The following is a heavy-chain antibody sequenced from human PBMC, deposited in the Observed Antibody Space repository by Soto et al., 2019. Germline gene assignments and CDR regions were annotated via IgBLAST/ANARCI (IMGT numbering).Heavy chain of an antibody. J-gene: IGHJ6*02. D-gene: IGHD3-9*01. V-gene: IGHV1-69*06. Sequence: SVKVSWKSSGGTFSSYAISLVRQAPGQGLEWMGGIIPIFGTANYAQKFQGRVTITADKSTSTAYMELSSLRSEDTAVYYCARERGLRDDILTGYYNAYYYYGMDVWGQGTTVTVSS. CDR2: IIPIFGTA. CDR1: GGTFSSYA. CDR3: ARERGLRDDILTGYYNAYYYYGMDV.